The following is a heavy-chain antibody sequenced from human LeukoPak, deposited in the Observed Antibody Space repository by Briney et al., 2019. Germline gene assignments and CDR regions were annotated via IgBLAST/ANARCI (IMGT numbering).Heavy chain of an antibody. J-gene: IGHJ4*02. CDR1: GFTLSSYA. Sequence: GGSLRLSCAASGFTLSSYAMSWVRQGPGKGLEWVSAISVSGNTYHADSVKGRFTISRDNSKNTLYLQMNSLRAEDTAVYYCAKTTYYDILTGYYAPNFDYWGQGTLVTVSS. CDR3: AKTTYYDILTGYYAPNFDY. CDR2: ISVSGNT. D-gene: IGHD3-9*01. V-gene: IGHV3-23*01.